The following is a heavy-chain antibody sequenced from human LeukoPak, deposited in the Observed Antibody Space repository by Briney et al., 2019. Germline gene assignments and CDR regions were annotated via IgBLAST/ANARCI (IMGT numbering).Heavy chain of an antibody. J-gene: IGHJ4*02. V-gene: IGHV3-30*04. CDR3: ARLKDCTNGVCYMAFDY. D-gene: IGHD2-8*01. Sequence: GGSLRLSCAASGFTFSSYAMHWVRQAPGKGLEWVAVISYDGSNKYYADSVKGRFTISRDNSKNTLYLQMNSLRAEDTAVYYCARLKDCTNGVCYMAFDYWGQGTLVTVSS. CDR2: ISYDGSNK. CDR1: GFTFSSYA.